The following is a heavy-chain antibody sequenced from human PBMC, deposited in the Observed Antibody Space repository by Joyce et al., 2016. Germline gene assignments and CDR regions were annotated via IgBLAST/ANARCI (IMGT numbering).Heavy chain of an antibody. J-gene: IGHJ3*02. CDR2: ITYDGGNE. CDR1: GFTFTDYT. V-gene: IGHV3-30*04. D-gene: IGHD2-21*02. Sequence: QVQLVESGGGVVQPGRSLRLSCAASGFTFTDYTMHWVRQDPGKGLGWVADITYDGGNEYFADSVKGRFTISRDRSKSTLYLHMNSLRTEDTAVYYCARDLFKNSGGYCAFDIWGQGTMVTVSS. CDR3: ARDLFKNSGGYCAFDI.